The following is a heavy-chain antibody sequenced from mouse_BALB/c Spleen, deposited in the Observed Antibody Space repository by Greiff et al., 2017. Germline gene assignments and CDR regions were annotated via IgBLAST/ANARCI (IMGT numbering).Heavy chain of an antibody. Sequence: EVNVVESGGGLVKPGGSLKLSCAASGFTFSSYTMSWVRQTPEKRLEWVATISSGGSYTYYPDSVKGRFTISRDNAKNTLYLQMSSLKSEDTAMYYCTRDLSYYYGSSYDYFDYWGQGTTLTVSS. V-gene: IGHV5-6-4*01. CDR1: GFTFSSYT. CDR3: TRDLSYYYGSSYDYFDY. CDR2: ISSGGSYT. D-gene: IGHD1-1*01. J-gene: IGHJ2*01.